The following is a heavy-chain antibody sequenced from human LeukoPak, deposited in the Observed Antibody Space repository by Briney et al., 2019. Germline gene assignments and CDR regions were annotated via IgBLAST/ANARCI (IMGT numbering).Heavy chain of an antibody. CDR2: INHSGST. D-gene: IGHD3-10*01. J-gene: IGHJ1*01. CDR1: GFTFSSYA. Sequence: GSLRLSCAASGFTFSSYAMSWVRQPPGKGLEWTGEINHSGSTNYNPSLKSRVTISVDTSKNQFSLKLSSVTAADTAVYYCASLKVRYYYGSGSYRVVPREYFQHWGQGTLVTVSS. CDR3: ASLKVRYYYGSGSYRVVPREYFQH. V-gene: IGHV4-34*01.